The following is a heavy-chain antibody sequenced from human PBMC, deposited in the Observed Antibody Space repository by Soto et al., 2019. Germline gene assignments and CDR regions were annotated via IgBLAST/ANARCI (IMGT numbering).Heavy chain of an antibody. J-gene: IGHJ6*02. D-gene: IGHD2-2*01. V-gene: IGHV1-69*01. CDR2: IIRISGTA. CDR3: ARSQGSSTSLEIYYYYYYGMDV. CDR1: GGTFSSYA. Sequence: QVQLVQSGAEVKKPGSSVKVSCKASGGTFSSYAISWVRQAPGQGLEWMGGIIRISGTANYAQKFQGRVTITADESTSTVSMELSSLRSEDTAVYFCARSQGSSTSLEIYYYYYYGMDVWGQGTTVTVSS.